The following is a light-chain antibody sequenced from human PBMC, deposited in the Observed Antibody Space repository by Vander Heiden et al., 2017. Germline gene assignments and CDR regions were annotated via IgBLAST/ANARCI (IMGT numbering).Light chain of an antibody. CDR2: EDS. J-gene: IGLJ2*01. CDR3: QSTGTTGTNVV. Sequence: SEVTQPTSESVSPGPAATNTCSGVALADQYTYWYQQKPGQAPLLKTYEDSERPSGIPERFSGSSSGTINTMTIRGVQADDEADYYGQSTGTTGTNVVFGGGTRLTVL. V-gene: IGLV3-25*03. CDR1: ALADQY.